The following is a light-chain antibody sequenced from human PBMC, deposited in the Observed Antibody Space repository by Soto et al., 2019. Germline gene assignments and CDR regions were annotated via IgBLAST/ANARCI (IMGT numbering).Light chain of an antibody. CDR2: DAS. J-gene: IGKJ4*01. V-gene: IGKV1-33*01. Sequence: SPSTLAASVRAKVRNSGQGSQDICNYLNWYQQKPGKAPKLLIYDASNVETGAPSRFLGIGSGTAFTFAICCRQPQYSSTYSCQHDHSRLTFGVG. CDR3: QHDHSRLT. CDR1: QDICNY.